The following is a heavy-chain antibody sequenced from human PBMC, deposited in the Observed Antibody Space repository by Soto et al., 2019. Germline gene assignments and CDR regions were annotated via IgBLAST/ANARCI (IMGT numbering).Heavy chain of an antibody. CDR1: GYTFTGYY. D-gene: IGHD1-7*01. CDR2: IGPNRGDT. J-gene: IGHJ4*02. Sequence: QVQLVQSGAEVKNSGASVKVSCKASGYTFTGYYIHWVRQAPGQGPEWMGEIGPNRGDTRYAQKFQGRVTMTRDTSITTVYMELSNLSPDDTAVYYCGRGRSGELVTFYWGQGTLVTVYS. CDR3: GRGRSGELVTFY. V-gene: IGHV1-2*02.